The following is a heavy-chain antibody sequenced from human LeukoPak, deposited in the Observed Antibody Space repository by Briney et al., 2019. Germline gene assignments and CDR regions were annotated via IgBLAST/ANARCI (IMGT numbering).Heavy chain of an antibody. J-gene: IGHJ4*02. Sequence: GGSLRLSCAASGFTVDDYAMHWVRQAPGKGLEWVSGISWNSGSIGYAASVKGRFTISRDNAKNSLYLQMNSLRVQDTALYYCAKDIGKYYYDSSNYLRWGQGTLVTVSS. CDR1: GFTVDDYA. V-gene: IGHV3-9*01. CDR2: ISWNSGSI. CDR3: AKDIGKYYYDSSNYLR. D-gene: IGHD3-22*01.